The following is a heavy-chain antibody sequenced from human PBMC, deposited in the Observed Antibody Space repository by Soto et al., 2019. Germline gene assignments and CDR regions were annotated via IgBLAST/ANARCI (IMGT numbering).Heavy chain of an antibody. Sequence: QVQLQESGPGLVKPSQTLSLTCPVSGGSISSGDSSWSWIRQPPGKGLEWIGYIYSSGSTYYNPSLKSRVTISVDTSKNQFSLKLSSGTAADTAVYYCARDRGGYERIDYWGQGTLVTVSS. CDR1: GGSISSGDSS. CDR3: ARDRGGYERIDY. D-gene: IGHD5-12*01. V-gene: IGHV4-30-4*01. J-gene: IGHJ4*02. CDR2: IYSSGST.